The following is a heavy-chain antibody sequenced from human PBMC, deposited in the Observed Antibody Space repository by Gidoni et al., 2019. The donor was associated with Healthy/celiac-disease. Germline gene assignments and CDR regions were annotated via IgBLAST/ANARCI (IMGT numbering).Heavy chain of an antibody. CDR2: IYHSGST. Sequence: QLQLQGSGSGLVKHSQHLSLTCAVSGGSISSGGYSWGWIRQPPGKGLEWIGYIYHSGSTYYNPSLKSRVTISVDRSKNQFSLKLISVTAADTAVYYCARDATTDAFDIWGQGTMVTVSS. CDR3: ARDATTDAFDI. J-gene: IGHJ3*02. D-gene: IGHD4-17*01. CDR1: GGSISSGGYS. V-gene: IGHV4-30-2*01.